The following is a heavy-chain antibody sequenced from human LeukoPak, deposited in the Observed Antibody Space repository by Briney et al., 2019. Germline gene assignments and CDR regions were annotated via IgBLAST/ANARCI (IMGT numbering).Heavy chain of an antibody. V-gene: IGHV4-59*02. CDR1: GDSVSSSY. CDR2: IYYTGVT. CDR3: TKNAGRGRPSDL. Sequence: PSETLSLTCTVSGDSVSSSYWSWVRQPPGKGLEWLAYIYYTGVTNYNPSLKSRVTISLDVSRNQVSLKLLSVTAADTAVYYCTKNAGRGRPSDLWGQGTLVTVSS. D-gene: IGHD2-15*01. J-gene: IGHJ5*02.